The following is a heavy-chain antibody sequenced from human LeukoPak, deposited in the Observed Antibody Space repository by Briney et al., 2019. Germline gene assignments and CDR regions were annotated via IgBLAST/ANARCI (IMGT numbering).Heavy chain of an antibody. Sequence: SETLSLTCAVSGGSISSSNWWSWVRQPPGKGLEWIGEIYHSGSTNYNPSLKSRVTISVDKSKNQFSLKLSSVTAADTAVYYCATGIAVAGTDKFFDYWGQGTLVTVSS. CDR1: GGSISSSNW. D-gene: IGHD6-19*01. V-gene: IGHV4-4*02. J-gene: IGHJ4*02. CDR2: IYHSGST. CDR3: ATGIAVAGTDKFFDY.